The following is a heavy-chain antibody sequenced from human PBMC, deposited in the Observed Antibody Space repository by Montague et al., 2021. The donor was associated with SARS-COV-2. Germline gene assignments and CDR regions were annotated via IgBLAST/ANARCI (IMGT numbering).Heavy chain of an antibody. CDR1: GGSVSSGSYY. CDR3: ARECSADYYDGSGYHSYKYGMDV. J-gene: IGHJ6*02. Sequence: TLSLTCTVSGGSVSSGSYYWSWIRQPAGKGLEWIGRIYTSGSSNYNPSLKSRVTISVDTSKNQFSLKVSSVTAADTAVYYCARECSADYYDGSGYHSYKYGMDVWGQGTTVTVSS. D-gene: IGHD3-22*01. CDR2: IYTSGSS. V-gene: IGHV4-61*02.